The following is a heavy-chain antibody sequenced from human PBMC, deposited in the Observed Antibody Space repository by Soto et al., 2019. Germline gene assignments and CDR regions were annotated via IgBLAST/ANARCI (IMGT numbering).Heavy chain of an antibody. V-gene: IGHV3-30-3*01. CDR2: ISYDGTNK. Sequence: PGGSLRLSCAASGFTFSSYAMHWVRQAPGKGLEWLAIISYDGTNKYYADSVKGRFTISRDNSKNTLYLQMNSLRAEDTAVYYCAALIVVVMYPDYWGQGTLVTVSS. CDR3: AALIVVVMYPDY. D-gene: IGHD3-22*01. CDR1: GFTFSSYA. J-gene: IGHJ4*02.